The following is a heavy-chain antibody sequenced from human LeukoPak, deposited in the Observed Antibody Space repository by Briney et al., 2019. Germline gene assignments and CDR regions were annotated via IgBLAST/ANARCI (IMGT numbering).Heavy chain of an antibody. CDR1: GGSFSGYY. D-gene: IGHD3-22*01. CDR2: IYYSGST. J-gene: IGHJ4*02. Sequence: PSETLSLTCAVYGGSFSGYYWSWIRQPPGKGLEWIGYIYYSGSTTYNPSLRSRVTISVDTSKNQFSLKLSSVTAADTAVYYCARDYYDSSGYLYYWGQGTLVTVSS. V-gene: IGHV4-34*11. CDR3: ARDYYDSSGYLYY.